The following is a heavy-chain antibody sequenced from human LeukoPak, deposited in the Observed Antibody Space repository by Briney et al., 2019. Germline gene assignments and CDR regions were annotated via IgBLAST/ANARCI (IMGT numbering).Heavy chain of an antibody. D-gene: IGHD1-26*01. J-gene: IGHJ6*03. Sequence: GGSLRLSCAASGFTFSSYAMSWVRQAPGKGLEWVSAISGSGGSTYYADSVKGRFTISRDNSKNTLYLEMPSLRAEDTAVYYCAKLREQIGTYYLCYVDVWGKGTTVTVSS. V-gene: IGHV3-23*01. CDR1: GFTFSSYA. CDR2: ISGSGGST. CDR3: AKLREQIGTYYLCYVDV.